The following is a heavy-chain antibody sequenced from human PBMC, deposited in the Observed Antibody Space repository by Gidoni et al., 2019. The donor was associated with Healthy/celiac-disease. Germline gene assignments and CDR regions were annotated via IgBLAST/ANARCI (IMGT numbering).Heavy chain of an antibody. Sequence: EVQLVESGGGLIQPGRSLRLSCAASGFIFDYYAMHWVRQAPGKGLEWVSGITWDSGTIDYADSVKGRFAISRDNAKKSLYLQMNSLRAEDTAFYYCAKAPGDCSTGSCYYDYWGQGTLVTVSS. CDR1: GFIFDYYA. CDR3: AKAPGDCSTGSCYYDY. D-gene: IGHD2-15*01. V-gene: IGHV3-9*01. CDR2: ITWDSGTI. J-gene: IGHJ4*02.